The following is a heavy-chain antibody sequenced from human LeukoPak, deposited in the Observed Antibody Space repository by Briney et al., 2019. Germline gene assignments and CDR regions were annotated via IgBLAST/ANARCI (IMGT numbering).Heavy chain of an antibody. J-gene: IGHJ4*02. D-gene: IGHD3-22*01. CDR1: GGSISSYY. CDR2: IYTSETT. V-gene: IGHV4-4*07. Sequence: PSESLSLTCTVSGGSISSYYWSWIRQPAGKGLEWIGRIYTSETTNYNPSLKSRVTMSVDTSKNQFSLKLSSVTAAGTAVYYCARDKSDSSGTLYDYWGQGTLVTVSS. CDR3: ARDKSDSSGTLYDY.